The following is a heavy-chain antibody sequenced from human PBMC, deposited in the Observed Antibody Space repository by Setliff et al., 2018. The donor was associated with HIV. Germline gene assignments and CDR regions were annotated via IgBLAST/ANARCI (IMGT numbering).Heavy chain of an antibody. CDR2: ISGSGGST. J-gene: IGHJ4*02. CDR3: AKGSLPSGYSYGFFDY. V-gene: IGHV3-23*01. Sequence: AGGSLRLSCAASGFTFSSYALSWVRQAPGKGLEWVSAISGSGGSTYYADSVKGRFTISRDNSKNTLYLQMNSLRAEDTAVYYCAKGSLPSGYSYGFFDYWGQGTLVTVSS. D-gene: IGHD5-18*01. CDR1: GFTFSSYA.